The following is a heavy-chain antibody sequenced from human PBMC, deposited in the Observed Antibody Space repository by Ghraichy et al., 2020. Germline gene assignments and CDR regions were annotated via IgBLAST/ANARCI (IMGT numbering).Heavy chain of an antibody. CDR2: IDPYTGNT. V-gene: IGHV1-18*01. J-gene: IGHJ4*02. CDR3: SIKYTESYYEGPGY. CDR1: GYTFINYG. Sequence: ASVKVSCKASGYTFINYGISWVRQAPGQGLEWMGWIDPYTGNTNYAQKFQGRVTMTTDTSTSTAYMELRSLRSEDTAVYYCSIKYTESYYEGPGYWGQGTLVTVSS. D-gene: IGHD1-26*01.